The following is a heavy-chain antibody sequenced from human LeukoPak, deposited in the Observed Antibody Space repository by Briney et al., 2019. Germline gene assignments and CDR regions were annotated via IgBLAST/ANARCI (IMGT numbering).Heavy chain of an antibody. Sequence: ASVKVSCKASGGTFSSYAISWVRQAPGQGLEWMGGIIPIFGTANYAQKFQGRVTITADESTSTAYMELSSLRSEDTAVYYCARVMAAAGTWVLGYMDVWGKGTTVTISS. CDR2: IIPIFGTA. J-gene: IGHJ6*03. D-gene: IGHD6-13*01. V-gene: IGHV1-69*13. CDR3: ARVMAAAGTWVLGYMDV. CDR1: GGTFSSYA.